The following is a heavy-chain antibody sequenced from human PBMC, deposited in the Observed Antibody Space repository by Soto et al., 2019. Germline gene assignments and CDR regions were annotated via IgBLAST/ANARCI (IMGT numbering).Heavy chain of an antibody. J-gene: IGHJ4*02. CDR3: ARGQGYCSSTSCLRADY. CDR1: GYTFASYG. D-gene: IGHD2-2*01. CDR2: ISAYNGNT. Sequence: WASVKVSCKASGYTFASYGISWVRQDPGQGLEWMGWISAYNGNTNYAQKLQGRVTMTTDTSTSTAYMELRSLRSDDTAVYYCARGQGYCSSTSCLRADYWGQRTLVTVSS. V-gene: IGHV1-18*01.